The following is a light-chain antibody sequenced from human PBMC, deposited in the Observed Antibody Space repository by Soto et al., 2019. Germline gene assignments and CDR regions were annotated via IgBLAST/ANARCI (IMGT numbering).Light chain of an antibody. CDR2: DAS. CDR3: QHCDYLPI. Sequence: DIQMTQSPSSLSASVGDRVTITCQASQDITSYLNWYQHKPGKAPKLLIYDASILEAGVPPRFSGSVSWTDFTLTISSLQPEDVATYYCQHCDYLPIFGPGTTVDFK. J-gene: IGKJ3*01. CDR1: QDITSY. V-gene: IGKV1-33*01.